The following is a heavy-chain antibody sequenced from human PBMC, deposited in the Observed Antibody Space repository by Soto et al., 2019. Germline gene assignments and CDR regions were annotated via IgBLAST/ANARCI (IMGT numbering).Heavy chain of an antibody. CDR1: GGSISNGAYS. CDR2: IYHDGTT. V-gene: IGHV4-30-2*01. CDR3: ARAGDYGDFPY. D-gene: IGHD4-17*01. J-gene: IGHJ4*02. Sequence: HLQLQESGSGLVKPSQTLSLTCAVSGGSISNGAYSWSWIRQPPGKGLEWIGYIYHDGTTFYNPSLKSRVTISLDRSKNQIPLRLNSVTAADTAVYYCARAGDYGDFPYWGQGVLVTVSS.